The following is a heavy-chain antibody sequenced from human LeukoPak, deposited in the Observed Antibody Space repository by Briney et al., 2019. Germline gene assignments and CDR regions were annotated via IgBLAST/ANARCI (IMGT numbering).Heavy chain of an antibody. CDR1: GGAISSGGYY. J-gene: IGHJ3*02. CDR2: IYHSGST. V-gene: IGHV4-30-2*01. D-gene: IGHD3-3*01. CDR3: ARGTGLGRGFLGVDAFDI. Sequence: SETLSLTCTVSGGAISSGGYYWSWIRQPPGKGLEWIAYIYHSGSTNYNPSLKSRVTISVDKSKNQISLKLNSVTAADTAVYYCARGTGLGRGFLGVDAFDIWGQGTMVTVSS.